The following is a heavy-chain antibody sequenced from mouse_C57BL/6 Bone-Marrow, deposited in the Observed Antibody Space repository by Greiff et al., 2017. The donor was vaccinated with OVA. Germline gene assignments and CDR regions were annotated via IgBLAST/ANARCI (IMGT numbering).Heavy chain of an antibody. V-gene: IGHV5-6*01. J-gene: IGHJ3*01. CDR3: ARHDPWFAY. Sequence: EVHLVESGGDLVKPGGSLKLSCAASGFTFSSSGMSWVRQTPDKRLEWVATISSGGSYTYYPDSVKGRFTISRDNAKNTLYLQMSSLKSEDTAMYDCARHDPWFAYWGQGTLVTVSA. CDR2: ISSGGSYT. CDR1: GFTFSSSG.